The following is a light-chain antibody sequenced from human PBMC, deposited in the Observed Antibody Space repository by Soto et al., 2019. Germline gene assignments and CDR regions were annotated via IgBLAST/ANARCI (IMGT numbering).Light chain of an antibody. J-gene: IGLJ1*01. CDR3: CSYAGSYTYV. V-gene: IGLV2-11*01. CDR1: SSDVGGYNY. Sequence: QSVLTQPRSVSGSPGQSVTISCTGTSSDVGGYNYVSWYQQHPGKAPKLMIYDVSNRPSGVPDRFSGSKSGNTASLTISGLQAEDESDYYCCSYAGSYTYVXGTGTKVTVL. CDR2: DVS.